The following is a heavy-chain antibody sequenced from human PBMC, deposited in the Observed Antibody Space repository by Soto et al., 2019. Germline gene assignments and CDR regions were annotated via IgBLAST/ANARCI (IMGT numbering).Heavy chain of an antibody. CDR1: GYTFTSYG. V-gene: IGHV1-18*01. CDR3: ARDAAAGLNDY. D-gene: IGHD6-13*01. J-gene: IGHJ4*02. CDR2: ISDYNGNT. Sequence: VQLVQSGAAVKKPGASVKVSCKASGYTFTSYGISWVRQAPGQGLEWMGWISDYNGNTKYVQKFQGRVTMTTDTSTSTAYMELRSLRSDDTAVYYCARDAAAGLNDYWGQGTLVTVSS.